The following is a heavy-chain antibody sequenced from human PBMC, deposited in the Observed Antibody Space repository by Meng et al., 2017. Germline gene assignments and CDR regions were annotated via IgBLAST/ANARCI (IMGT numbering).Heavy chain of an antibody. D-gene: IGHD3-16*02. V-gene: IGHV1-18*01. J-gene: IGHJ4*02. CDR3: ARDSDEADYVWGSYRYTSDY. Sequence: ASVKVSCKASGYTFTSYGISWVRQAPGQGLEWMGWISAYNGNTNYAQKLQGRVTMTTDTSTSTAYMELRSLRSDDTAVYYCARDSDEADYVWGSYRYTSDYWGQGTLVTVSS. CDR1: GYTFTSYG. CDR2: ISAYNGNT.